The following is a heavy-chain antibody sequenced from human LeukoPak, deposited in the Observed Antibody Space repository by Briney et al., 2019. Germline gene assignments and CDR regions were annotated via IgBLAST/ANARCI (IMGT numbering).Heavy chain of an antibody. Sequence: GGSLRLSCAASGFTFSSYSMHWVRQAPGKGLEWVAFIRYDGSNKYYADSVKGRFTISRDNSKNTLYLQMNSLGAEDTAVYYCAKEHYCISTSCPFDYWGQGTLVTVSS. V-gene: IGHV3-30*02. D-gene: IGHD2-2*01. CDR3: AKEHYCISTSCPFDY. CDR2: IRYDGSNK. CDR1: GFTFSSYS. J-gene: IGHJ4*02.